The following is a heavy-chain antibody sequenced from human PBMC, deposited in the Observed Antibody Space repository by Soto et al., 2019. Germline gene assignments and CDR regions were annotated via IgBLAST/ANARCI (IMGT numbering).Heavy chain of an antibody. CDR1: GGSISSYY. J-gene: IGHJ5*02. V-gene: IGHV4-34*01. CDR3: AVVVVAASASEYNWFDP. CDR2: INHSGST. Sequence: PSETLSLTCTVSGGSISSYYWSWIRQPPGKGLEWIGEINHSGSTNYNPSLKSRVTISVDTSKNQFSLKLSSVTAADTAVYYCAVVVVAASASEYNWFDPWGQGTLVTVSS. D-gene: IGHD2-15*01.